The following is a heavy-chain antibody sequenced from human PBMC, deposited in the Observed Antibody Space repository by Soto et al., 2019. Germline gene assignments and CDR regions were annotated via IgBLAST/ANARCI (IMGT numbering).Heavy chain of an antibody. CDR3: AREVEVIAGDGYDHWFDP. CDR1: GGSISSDY. D-gene: IGHD6-13*01. CDR2: IYYSGST. Sequence: QVQLQESGPGLVKPSETLSLTCTVSGGSISSDYWTWIRQPPGKGLEWIGYIYYSGSTNYNPSLKSRVTISVDTSKNQVALNLRSVTAADTAVYYCAREVEVIAGDGYDHWFDPWGQGTLVTVSS. V-gene: IGHV4-59*01. J-gene: IGHJ5*02.